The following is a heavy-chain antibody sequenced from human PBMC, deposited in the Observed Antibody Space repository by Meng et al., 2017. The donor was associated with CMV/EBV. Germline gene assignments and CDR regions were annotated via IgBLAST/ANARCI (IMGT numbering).Heavy chain of an antibody. V-gene: IGHV4-34*01. Sequence: QVQLQQWGEGLLKPPETLSLTCAVYGGSFSGYYWSWIRQPPGKGLEWIGEINHSGSTYYNPSLKSRVTISVDTSKNQFSLKLSSVTAADTAVYYCASFQTTVTTSNAFNIWGQGTMVTVSS. D-gene: IGHD4-17*01. CDR1: GGSFSGYY. CDR2: INHSGST. J-gene: IGHJ3*02. CDR3: ASFQTTVTTSNAFNI.